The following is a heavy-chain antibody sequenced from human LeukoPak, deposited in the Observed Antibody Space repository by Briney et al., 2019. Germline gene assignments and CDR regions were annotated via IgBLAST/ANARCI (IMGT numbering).Heavy chain of an antibody. V-gene: IGHV4-31*03. D-gene: IGHD3-10*01. Sequence: TSETLSLTCTVSADSLSSGGHYWAWIRQLPGKGLESIGFIHHSGSSRHNPSLKDRVAISVDASRKQFALRLSSVTAADTAIYYCARGGNRFGGFYFDYWGQGIQVIVSS. J-gene: IGHJ4*02. CDR3: ARGGNRFGGFYFDY. CDR2: IHHSGSS. CDR1: ADSLSSGGHY.